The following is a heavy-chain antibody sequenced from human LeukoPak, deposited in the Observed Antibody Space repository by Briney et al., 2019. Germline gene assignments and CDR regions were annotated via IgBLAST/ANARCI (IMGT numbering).Heavy chain of an antibody. Sequence: SETLSLTCTVSGGSISSYYWSWVRQPPGRGLEWIGSIYHSGSTYYNPSLKSRVTISVDTSKNQFSLKLISVTAADTAVYYCGRDDSMAIDYWGQGTLVTASS. CDR3: GRDDSMAIDY. CDR2: IYHSGST. V-gene: IGHV4-59*12. CDR1: GGSISSYY. J-gene: IGHJ4*02. D-gene: IGHD2/OR15-2a*01.